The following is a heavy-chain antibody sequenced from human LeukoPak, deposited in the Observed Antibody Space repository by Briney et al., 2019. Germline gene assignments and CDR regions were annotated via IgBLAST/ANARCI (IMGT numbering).Heavy chain of an antibody. CDR1: GGSISSGSYY. J-gene: IGHJ3*02. Sequence: SQTLSLTCCVYGGSISSGSYYWSWIRKPAGKGLEWIVRIYTSGSTNYNPSLQSRVTISVDTSKNQFSLKLSSVTAADTAVYYCAREADCTNGVCYTHAFDIWGQGTMVTVSS. D-gene: IGHD2-8*01. CDR2: IYTSGST. V-gene: IGHV4-61*02. CDR3: AREADCTNGVCYTHAFDI.